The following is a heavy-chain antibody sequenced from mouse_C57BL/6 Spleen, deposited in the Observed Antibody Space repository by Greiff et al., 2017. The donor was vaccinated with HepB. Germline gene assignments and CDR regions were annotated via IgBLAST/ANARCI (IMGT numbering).Heavy chain of an antibody. CDR3: ARRGYYYGSSFYWYFDV. J-gene: IGHJ1*03. CDR2: IYPGDGDT. Sequence: QVQLKQSGPELVKPGASVKISCKASGYAFSSSWMNWVKQRPGKGLEWIGRIYPGDGDTNYNGKFKGKATLTADKSSSTAYMQLSSLTSEDSAVYFCARRGYYYGSSFYWYFDVWGTGTTVTVSS. V-gene: IGHV1-82*01. CDR1: GYAFSSSW. D-gene: IGHD1-1*01.